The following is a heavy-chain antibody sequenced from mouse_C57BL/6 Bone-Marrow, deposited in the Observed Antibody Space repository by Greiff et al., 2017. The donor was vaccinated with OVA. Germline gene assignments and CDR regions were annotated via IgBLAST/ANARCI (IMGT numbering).Heavy chain of an antibody. CDR3: ARSEYFDY. D-gene: IGHD2-10*02. J-gene: IGHJ2*01. V-gene: IGHV14-2*01. Sequence: VQLKESGAELVKPGASVKLSCTASGFNIKDYYMHWVKQRTEQGLEWLGRIDPEDGETKYAPTFQGQAPITADTSSNTAYLQLSSLTSEDTAVYYCARSEYFDYWGQGTTLTVSS. CDR1: GFNIKDYY. CDR2: IDPEDGET.